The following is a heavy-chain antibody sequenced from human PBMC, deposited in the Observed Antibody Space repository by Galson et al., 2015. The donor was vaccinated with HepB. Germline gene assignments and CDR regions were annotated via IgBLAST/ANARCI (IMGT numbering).Heavy chain of an antibody. D-gene: IGHD6-19*01. V-gene: IGHV3-74*01. J-gene: IGHJ6*02. CDR1: GFTFSSYW. Sequence: SLRLSCAASGFTFSSYWMHWVRQAPGKGLVWVSRINSDGSSTSYADSVKGRFTISRDNAKNTLYLQMNSLRAEDTAVYYCARDKKRQWLVDSYYYGMDVWGQGTTVTVSS. CDR3: ARDKKRQWLVDSYYYGMDV. CDR2: INSDGSST.